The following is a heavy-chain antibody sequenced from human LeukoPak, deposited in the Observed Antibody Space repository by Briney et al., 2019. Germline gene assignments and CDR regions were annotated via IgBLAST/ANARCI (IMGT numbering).Heavy chain of an antibody. CDR3: SRDLGYCTNGVCVKYMDV. J-gene: IGHJ6*03. CDR2: IYYSGST. D-gene: IGHD2-8*01. CDR1: GGPISSYY. V-gene: IGHV4-59*01. Sequence: SETLSLTCTVSGGPISSYYWSWIRQPPGKGLEWIGYIYYSGSTNYNPSLKSRVTISVDTSKNQFSLKLSSVTAADTTVYYCSRDLGYCTNGVCVKYMDVWGKGTTVTVSS.